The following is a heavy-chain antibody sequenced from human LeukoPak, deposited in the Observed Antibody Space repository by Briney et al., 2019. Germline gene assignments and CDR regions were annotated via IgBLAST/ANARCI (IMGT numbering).Heavy chain of an antibody. Sequence: SETLSLTCTVSGGSISSSSYYWGGIRQSPGKGLEWIGNIYYSGSTYYNPSLKSRVTISVDTSKNQFSLKLSSVTAAATAVYYCARAHHYDSSGYYYGLFDYWGQGTLVTVSS. CDR3: ARAHHYDSSGYYYGLFDY. J-gene: IGHJ4*02. D-gene: IGHD3-22*01. CDR2: IYYSGST. CDR1: GGSISSSSYY. V-gene: IGHV4-39*07.